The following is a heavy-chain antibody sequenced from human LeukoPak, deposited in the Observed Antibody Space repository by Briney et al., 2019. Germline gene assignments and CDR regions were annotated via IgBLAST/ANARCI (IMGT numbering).Heavy chain of an antibody. D-gene: IGHD3-9*01. J-gene: IGHJ4*02. Sequence: GGSLRLSCAASGFAFSSYNMNWVRQAPGKGLEWVSSIGRSSSYIYYADSVKGRFTLSGDNAKNSLYLQMNSLRAEDTAVYYCARGGLRYFDWFPRGGYWGQGTLVTVSS. V-gene: IGHV3-21*01. CDR3: ARGGLRYFDWFPRGGY. CDR1: GFAFSSYN. CDR2: IGRSSSYI.